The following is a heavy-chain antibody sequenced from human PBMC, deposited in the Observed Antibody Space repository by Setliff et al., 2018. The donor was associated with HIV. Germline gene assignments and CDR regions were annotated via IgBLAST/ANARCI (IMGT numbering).Heavy chain of an antibody. V-gene: IGHV1-69*06. J-gene: IGHJ3*01. Sequence: ASVKVSCKTSGVTFTTYSITWVRQAPGQGLEWMGGIIPIIRSAKYAQKFQGRVTITADNSTSTAYMELSNLRSEDTAVYYCAREVASYSSRFDAFDVWSQATTVTVSS. CDR1: GVTFTTYS. D-gene: IGHD6-13*01. CDR3: AREVASYSSRFDAFDV. CDR2: IIPIIRSA.